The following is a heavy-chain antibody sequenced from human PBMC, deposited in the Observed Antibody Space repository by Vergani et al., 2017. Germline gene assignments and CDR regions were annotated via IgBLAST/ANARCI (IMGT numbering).Heavy chain of an antibody. CDR3: ARGEDIVGPSGMDV. CDR1: GFTFSSYI. Sequence: VQLVESGGGVVQPGRSLRLSCAASGFTFSSYIMNWVRQAPGKGLEWVSYISRSSSTIYYADSVKGRFTISRGNAKNSLYLQMNSLRDEDTAVYYCARGEDIVGPSGMDVWGQGPTVTVSS. CDR2: ISRSSSTI. V-gene: IGHV3-48*02. D-gene: IGHD2-15*01. J-gene: IGHJ6*02.